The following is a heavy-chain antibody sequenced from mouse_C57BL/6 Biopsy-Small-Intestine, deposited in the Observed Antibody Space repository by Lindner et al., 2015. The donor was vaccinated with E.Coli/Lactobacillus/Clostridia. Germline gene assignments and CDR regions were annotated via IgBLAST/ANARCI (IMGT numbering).Heavy chain of an antibody. CDR2: IDPENGDT. CDR3: TTPGYAMDY. CDR1: GFNIKDDY. Sequence: VQRAGGLGRELVRPGASVKLSCTASGFNIKDDYMHWVKQRPEQGLEWIGWIDPENGDTEYASKFQGKATITADTSSNTAYLQLSSLTSEDTAVYYCTTPGYAMDYWGQGTSVTVSS. V-gene: IGHV14-4*01. J-gene: IGHJ4*01.